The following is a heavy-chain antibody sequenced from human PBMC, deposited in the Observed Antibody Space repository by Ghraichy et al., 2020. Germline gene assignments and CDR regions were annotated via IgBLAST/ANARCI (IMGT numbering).Heavy chain of an antibody. CDR2: INHSGST. CDR1: GGSFSGYY. D-gene: IGHD2-15*01. V-gene: IGHV4-34*01. CDR3: ARSSGGSCYWRVAPCSHYGMDV. J-gene: IGHJ6*02. Sequence: SETLSLTCAVYGGSFSGYYWSWIRQPPGKGLEWIGEINHSGSTNYNPSLKSRVTISVDTSKNQFSLKLSSVTAADTAVYYCARSSGGSCYWRVAPCSHYGMDVWGQGTTVTVSS.